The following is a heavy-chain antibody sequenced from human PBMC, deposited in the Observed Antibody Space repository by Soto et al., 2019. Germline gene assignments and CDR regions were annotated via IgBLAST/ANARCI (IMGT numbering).Heavy chain of an antibody. CDR2: INPNSGGT. J-gene: IGHJ4*02. D-gene: IGHD6-6*01. CDR1: GYTFTGYY. Sequence: SSVKVSCKASGYTFTGYYMHWVRQAPGQGLEWMGWINPNSGGTNYAQKFQGRVTMTRDTSISTAYMELSRLRSDDTAVYYCARGLEYSSSSYRNKADDWGQGTLVTVAS. V-gene: IGHV1-2*02. CDR3: ARGLEYSSSSYRNKADD.